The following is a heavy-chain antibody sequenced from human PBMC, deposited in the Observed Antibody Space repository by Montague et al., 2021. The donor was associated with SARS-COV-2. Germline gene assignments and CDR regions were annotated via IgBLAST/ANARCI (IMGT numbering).Heavy chain of an antibody. D-gene: IGHD2-2*01. Sequence: SETLSLTCGVSGASISSNTWWSWVRQSPGEGLEWIGEVLYTDYTNYNPSLKSRLTISLDKSKNQVSLRLTSVTAADTAVYYCATVARGCSATSCYLSSWGPGTLVTVSS. J-gene: IGHJ4*02. CDR1: GASISSNTW. CDR2: VLYTDYT. V-gene: IGHV4-4*02. CDR3: ATVARGCSATSCYLSS.